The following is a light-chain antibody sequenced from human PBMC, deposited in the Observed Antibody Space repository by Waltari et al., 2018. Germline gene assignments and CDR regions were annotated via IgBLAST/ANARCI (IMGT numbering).Light chain of an antibody. V-gene: IGKV1-5*03. CDR3: QQYDSYPLT. CDR2: QAS. Sequence: DIQMTQYPSTLSAPLGDRVTITCRASQSISTWLAWYQQKPGKAPNLLIYQASNLESGVPSRFSGSGSGTEFTLTISSLQPDDFATYFCQQYDSYPLTFGGGTNVEIK. J-gene: IGKJ4*01. CDR1: QSISTW.